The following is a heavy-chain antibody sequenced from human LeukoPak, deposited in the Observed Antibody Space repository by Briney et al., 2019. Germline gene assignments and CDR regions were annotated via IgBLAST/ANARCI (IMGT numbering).Heavy chain of an antibody. CDR3: AHRSQVLVGATALYFFDY. D-gene: IGHD1-26*01. J-gene: IGHJ4*02. CDR2: IYWNDDK. Sequence: ESGPTLVKPTQTLTLTCTFSGFSLSTSGVGVGWIRQPPGKALEWLALIYWNDDKRYSPSLKSRLTITKDTSKNQVDLTMTNMDPVDTATYYCAHRSQVLVGATALYFFDYWGQGALVTVSS. V-gene: IGHV2-5*01. CDR1: GFSLSTSGVG.